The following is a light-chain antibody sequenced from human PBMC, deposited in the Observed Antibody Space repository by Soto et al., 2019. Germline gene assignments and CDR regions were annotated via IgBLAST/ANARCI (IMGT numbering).Light chain of an antibody. CDR1: QSVSSN. CDR3: QQYNNWPPWT. J-gene: IGKJ1*01. CDR2: GAS. V-gene: IGKV3-15*01. Sequence: EIVMTQSSATLSVSPGERATLSCRASQSVSSNLAWYQQKPGQAPRLLIYGASTRATGIPARFSGSGSGTEFTLTISSLKSEDSAVYYCQQYNNWPPWTFGQGTKVYIK.